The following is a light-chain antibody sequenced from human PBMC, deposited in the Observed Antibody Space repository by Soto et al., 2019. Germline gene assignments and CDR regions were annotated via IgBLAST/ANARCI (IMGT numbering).Light chain of an antibody. J-gene: IGKJ5*01. CDR1: QSVSSNY. CDR3: HRYGSSPYT. CDR2: TAS. Sequence: EVVLTQSPVTFSLSPGVRATLSCRSSQSVSSNYLAWFQQIPGQAPRLLISTASSRATDITDRFSGSGSGTDFTLTIRRLEPEDFAVYYCHRYGSSPYTLGQGTRLEIK. V-gene: IGKV3-20*01.